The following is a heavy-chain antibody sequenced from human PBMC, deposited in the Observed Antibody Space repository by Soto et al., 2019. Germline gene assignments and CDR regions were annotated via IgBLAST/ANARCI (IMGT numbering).Heavy chain of an antibody. CDR1: GYTFISYG. V-gene: IGHV1-18*04. Sequence: QVQLVQSGAEVKKPGASVKVSCKASGYTFISYGISWVRQAPGQGLEWVGWISTYNGNTNYAQKLQGRVAMTTDTSTSTAYMELRSLRSDDTAVYYCAREGVEEIFGYSYGTDGNWFDPWGQGTLVTVSS. D-gene: IGHD5-18*01. J-gene: IGHJ5*02. CDR3: AREGVEEIFGYSYGTDGNWFDP. CDR2: ISTYNGNT.